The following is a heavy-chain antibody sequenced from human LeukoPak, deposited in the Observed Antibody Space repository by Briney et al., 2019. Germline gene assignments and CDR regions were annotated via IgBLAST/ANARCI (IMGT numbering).Heavy chain of an antibody. CDR3: ARDLGVKSSSSKEGLGGY. Sequence: ASVKVSCTASGYTFTSYGISWVRQAPGQGLEWMGWISAYNGNTNYAQKLQGRVTMTTDTSTSTAYMELRSLRSDDTAVYYCARDLGVKSSSSKEGLGGYWGQGTLVTVSS. J-gene: IGHJ4*02. V-gene: IGHV1-18*01. D-gene: IGHD6-6*01. CDR1: GYTFTSYG. CDR2: ISAYNGNT.